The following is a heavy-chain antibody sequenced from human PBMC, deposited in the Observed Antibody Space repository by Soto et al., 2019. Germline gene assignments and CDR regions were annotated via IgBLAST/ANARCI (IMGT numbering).Heavy chain of an antibody. J-gene: IGHJ5*02. D-gene: IGHD3-3*01. CDR2: IYYSGST. Sequence: QVQLQESGPGLVKPSQTLSLTCTVSGGSISSGGYYWSWIRQHPGKGLEWIGYIYYSGSTYYNPSLKSRVTISVDTSKIQFSLKLSSVTAADTAVYYCARGQRVTIFGVVIRGSWFDPWGQGTLVTVSS. CDR1: GGSISSGGYY. V-gene: IGHV4-31*03. CDR3: ARGQRVTIFGVVIRGSWFDP.